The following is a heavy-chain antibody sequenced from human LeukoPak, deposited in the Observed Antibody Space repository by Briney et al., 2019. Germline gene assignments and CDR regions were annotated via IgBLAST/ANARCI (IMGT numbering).Heavy chain of an antibody. V-gene: IGHV5-51*01. CDR3: ARHGSIAARPYYYYYMDV. Sequence: GESLKIPCKGSGYSFTSYWIGWVRQMPGKGLEWMGIIYPGDSDTRYSPSFQGQVTISADKSISTAYLQWSSLKASDTAMYYCARHGSIAARPYYYYYMDVWGKGTTVTVSS. J-gene: IGHJ6*03. CDR2: IYPGDSDT. D-gene: IGHD6-6*01. CDR1: GYSFTSYW.